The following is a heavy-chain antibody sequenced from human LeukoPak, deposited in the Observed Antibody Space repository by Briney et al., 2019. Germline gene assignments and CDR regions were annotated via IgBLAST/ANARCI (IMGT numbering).Heavy chain of an antibody. D-gene: IGHD3-10*01. CDR2: ININTGNP. CDR3: ARVGFPTYYYYRDV. Sequence: GASVRDSSKASGYTFTIYAMNWVRQAPGQGLEWMGWININTGNPTYTQGFTGRVVFSLDTSVSTAYLQISSLKAEETAMYSCARVGFPTYYYYRDVWGKGTTVSVSS. CDR1: GYTFTIYA. V-gene: IGHV7-4-1*02. J-gene: IGHJ6*03.